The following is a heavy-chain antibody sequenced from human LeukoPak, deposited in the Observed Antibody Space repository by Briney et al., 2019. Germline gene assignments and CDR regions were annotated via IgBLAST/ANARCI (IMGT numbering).Heavy chain of an antibody. J-gene: IGHJ6*03. V-gene: IGHV4-34*01. Sequence: NTSETLSLTCAVYGGSFSGYYWSWIRQPPGKGLEWIGEINHSGSTNYNPSLKSRVTISVDTSKNQFSLKLSSVTAADTAVYYCAREGIYYDSSGYYLYYYYYYMDVWGKGTTVTVSS. D-gene: IGHD3-22*01. CDR2: INHSGST. CDR3: AREGIYYDSSGYYLYYYYYYMDV. CDR1: GGSFSGYY.